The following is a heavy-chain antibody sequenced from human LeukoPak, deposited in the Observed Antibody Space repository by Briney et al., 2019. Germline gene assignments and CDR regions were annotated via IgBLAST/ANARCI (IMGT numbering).Heavy chain of an antibody. J-gene: IGHJ6*03. Sequence: SETLSLTCTVSGGSISGYYWSWIRQPPGKGLEWIGEINHSGSTNYNPSLKSRITISVDTSKNQFSLKLSSVTAADTAVYYCARDPTVAYMDVWGKGTTVTVSS. CDR3: ARDPTVAYMDV. V-gene: IGHV4-34*01. CDR2: INHSGST. CDR1: GGSISGYY. D-gene: IGHD4-11*01.